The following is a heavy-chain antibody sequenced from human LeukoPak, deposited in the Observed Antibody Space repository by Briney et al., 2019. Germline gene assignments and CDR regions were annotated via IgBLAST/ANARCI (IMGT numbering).Heavy chain of an antibody. D-gene: IGHD6-13*01. V-gene: IGHV4-59*12. CDR1: GGSIKSYY. CDR3: AREFSSSWRNWFDP. CDR2: MSYSGST. J-gene: IGHJ5*02. Sequence: SETLSLTCTVSGGSIKSYYWSWIRQPPGKGLEWIGYMSYSGSTNYNPSLKSRVTISVDTSKNQFSLRLSSVTAADTAVYYCAREFSSSWRNWFDPWGQGTLVTVSS.